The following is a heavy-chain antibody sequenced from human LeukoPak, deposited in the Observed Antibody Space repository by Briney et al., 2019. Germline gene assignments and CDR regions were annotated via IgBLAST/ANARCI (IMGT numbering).Heavy chain of an antibody. CDR1: GYTFTSYG. D-gene: IGHD1-1*01. V-gene: IGHV1-18*01. CDR2: ISAYNGNT. CDR3: ARDLNVFSDNLEPSGDY. J-gene: IGHJ4*02. Sequence: GASVKVSCKASGYTFTSYGISWVRQAPGQGLEWMGWISAYNGNTNYAQKLQGRVTMTTDTSTSTAYMELRSLRSDDTAVYYCARDLNVFSDNLEPSGDYWGQGTLVTVSS.